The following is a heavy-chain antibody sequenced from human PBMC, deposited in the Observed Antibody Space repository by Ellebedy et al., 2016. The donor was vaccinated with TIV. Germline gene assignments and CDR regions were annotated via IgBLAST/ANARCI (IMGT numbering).Heavy chain of an antibody. CDR1: GFTFSSYG. CDR3: AKDVRARAVAGGVGGY. Sequence: GESLKISXAASGFTFSSYGMHWVRQAPGKGLEWVAVISYDGSNKYYADSVKGRFTISRDNSKNTLYLQMNSLRAEDAAVYYCAKDVRARAVAGGVGGYWGQGTLVTVSS. D-gene: IGHD6-19*01. V-gene: IGHV3-30*18. J-gene: IGHJ4*02. CDR2: ISYDGSNK.